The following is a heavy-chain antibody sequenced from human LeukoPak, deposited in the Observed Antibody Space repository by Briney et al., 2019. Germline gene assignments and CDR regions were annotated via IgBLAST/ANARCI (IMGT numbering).Heavy chain of an antibody. V-gene: IGHV4-34*01. J-gene: IGHJ5*02. CDR3: ARRGYSYGYSYWFDP. CDR1: GGSFSGYY. D-gene: IGHD5-18*01. CDR2: INHSGST. Sequence: PSETLSLTCAVYGGSFSGYYWSWIRQPPGKGLEWIGEINHSGSTNYNPSLKSRVTISVDTSKNQFSLKLSSVTAADTAVYYCARRGYSYGYSYWFDPWGQGTLVTVSS.